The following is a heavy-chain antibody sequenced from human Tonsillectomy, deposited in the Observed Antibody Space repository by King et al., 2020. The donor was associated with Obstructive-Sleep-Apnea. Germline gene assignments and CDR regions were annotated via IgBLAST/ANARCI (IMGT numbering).Heavy chain of an antibody. CDR3: ARDRVYSYGQPFDY. V-gene: IGHV4-39*07. CDR2: IIYNGHT. Sequence: VQLQESGPGLVKPSETLSLTCTVSGDSINSASYYWGWIRQPPGKGLEWIGSIIYNGHTYYNPSLKSRVTISVDTSKNQFSVKLKSVTAADTAMYYCARDRVYSYGQPFDYWGQGSLVTVSS. J-gene: IGHJ4*02. D-gene: IGHD5-18*01. CDR1: GDSINSASYY.